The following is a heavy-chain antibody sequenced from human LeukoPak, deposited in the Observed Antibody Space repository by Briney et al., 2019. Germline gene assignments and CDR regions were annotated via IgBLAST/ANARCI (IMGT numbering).Heavy chain of an antibody. Sequence: PGGSLRLSCAASGFTFNTYDMNWVRQAPGKGLEWVSTIGGSGDNTYYADSVKGRFTISRDNSKNTLYLQMNSLRVDDTAVYFCAKGLRFGEPLSWFDPWGQGTVVTVSS. J-gene: IGHJ5*02. CDR1: GFTFNTYD. CDR3: AKGLRFGEPLSWFDP. CDR2: IGGSGDNT. D-gene: IGHD3-10*01. V-gene: IGHV3-23*01.